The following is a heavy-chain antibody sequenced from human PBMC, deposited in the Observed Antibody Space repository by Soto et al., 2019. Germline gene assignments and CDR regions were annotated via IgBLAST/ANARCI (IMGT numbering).Heavy chain of an antibody. CDR2: INPSGGST. J-gene: IGHJ6*02. Sequence: QVQLVQSGAEVKKPGASVKVSCKASGYTFTRYYMHWVRQAPGQGLKWMGIINPSGGSTTYAQKCQRTDTMNRNRSTSTVHMNLSSLSSEDTAVYYCARGDWNYYYGMDLWGQGTTVTVSS. D-gene: IGHD2-21*01. CDR1: GYTFTRYY. CDR3: ARGDWNYYYGMDL. V-gene: IGHV1-46*01.